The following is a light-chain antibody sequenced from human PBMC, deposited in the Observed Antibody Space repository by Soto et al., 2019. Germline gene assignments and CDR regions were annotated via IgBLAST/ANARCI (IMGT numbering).Light chain of an antibody. J-gene: IGKJ1*01. CDR1: QSISTW. V-gene: IGKV1-5*03. CDR3: QQYNSYWT. Sequence: DIQMTHSHSTLSASVGDRVTITCRASQSISTWLAWYQQKPGKAPKLLIYKASTLESGVPSRFSGSGSGTEFTLTISSLQPDDFATYYCQQYNSYWTFGQGTKVDI. CDR2: KAS.